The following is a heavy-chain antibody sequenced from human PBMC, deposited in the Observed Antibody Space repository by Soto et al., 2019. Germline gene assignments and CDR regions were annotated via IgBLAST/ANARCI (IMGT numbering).Heavy chain of an antibody. J-gene: IGHJ6*02. CDR3: ATYYGSGSYFPDHYYYGMDV. V-gene: IGHV3-30*03. D-gene: IGHD3-10*01. CDR2: ISYDGSNK. CDR1: GFTFSAYG. Sequence: GGSLRLSCAASGFTFSAYGIHWVRQAPGKGLEWVAVISYDGSNKYYADSVKGRFTISRDNSKNSLYLQMNSLRAEDTAVYYCATYYGSGSYFPDHYYYGMDVWGQGTTVTVSS.